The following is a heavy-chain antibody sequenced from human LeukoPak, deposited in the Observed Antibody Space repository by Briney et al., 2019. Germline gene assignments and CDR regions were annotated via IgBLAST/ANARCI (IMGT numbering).Heavy chain of an antibody. CDR2: IIPIFGTA. J-gene: IGHJ5*02. CDR1: GGTFSSYA. CDR3: AREDTSSIAALRWFDP. V-gene: IGHV1-69*05. D-gene: IGHD6-6*01. Sequence: SVKVSCKASGGTFSSYAISWVRQAPGQGLEWMGGIIPIFGTANYAQKFQGRVTITTDESTSTAYMELSSLRSEDTAVYYCAREDTSSIAALRWFDPWGQGTLVTVSS.